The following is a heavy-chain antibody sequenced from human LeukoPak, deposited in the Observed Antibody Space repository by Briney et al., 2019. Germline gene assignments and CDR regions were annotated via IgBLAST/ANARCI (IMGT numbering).Heavy chain of an antibody. CDR3: ASGIVVVPAPLFAP. CDR2: IKQDGSEK. J-gene: IGHJ5*02. D-gene: IGHD2-2*01. V-gene: IGHV3-7*03. CDR1: GFTFSSYW. Sequence: GGSLRLSCAASGFTFSSYWMSWVRQAPGKGLEWVANIKQDGSEKYYVDSVKGRFTISRHNAKSSLYLQMNSLRAEDTAVYYYASGIVVVPAPLFAPWGQGTLVTVSS.